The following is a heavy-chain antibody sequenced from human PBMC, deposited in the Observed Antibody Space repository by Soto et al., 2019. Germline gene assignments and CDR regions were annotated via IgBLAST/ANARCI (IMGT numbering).Heavy chain of an antibody. D-gene: IGHD6-13*01. Sequence: GESLKISCKGSGYSFTSYWIGWVRQMPGKGLEWMGIIYPGDSDTRYSPSFQGQVTISADKSISTAYLQWSRLKASDTAMYYCARRTFSSSCSYHFDYWGQGNLVTVSS. J-gene: IGHJ4*02. CDR2: IYPGDSDT. CDR3: ARRTFSSSCSYHFDY. V-gene: IGHV5-51*01. CDR1: GYSFTSYW.